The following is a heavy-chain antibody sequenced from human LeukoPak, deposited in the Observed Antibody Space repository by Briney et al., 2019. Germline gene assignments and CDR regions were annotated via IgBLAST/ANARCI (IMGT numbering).Heavy chain of an antibody. CDR3: ARGLGNYPYGMDV. CDR2: TYYRSKWYN. V-gene: IGHV6-1*01. J-gene: IGHJ6*02. D-gene: IGHD2-15*01. CDR1: GDSVSSNSAA. Sequence: SQTLSLTCAISGDSVSSNSAAWNWIRQSPSTGLEWLGRTYYRSKWYNDYAVSVKSRITINPDISKNQFSLQLNSVTPEDTAVYYCARGLGNYPYGMDVWGQGTTVTVSS.